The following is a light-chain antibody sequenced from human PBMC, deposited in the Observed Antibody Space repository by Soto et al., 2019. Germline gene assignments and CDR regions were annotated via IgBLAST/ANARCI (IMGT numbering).Light chain of an antibody. CDR3: QQYNNWPPIT. V-gene: IGKV3-15*01. Sequence: EIVMTQSPATLSVSPGERATLSCWASQSVSGNLAWYQQKPGQAPRLLIYGASTRATGIPARFSGSGSGTEFALAISSLQSEDFAFFYCQQYNNWPPITVGQGTRREMK. CDR1: QSVSGN. J-gene: IGKJ5*01. CDR2: GAS.